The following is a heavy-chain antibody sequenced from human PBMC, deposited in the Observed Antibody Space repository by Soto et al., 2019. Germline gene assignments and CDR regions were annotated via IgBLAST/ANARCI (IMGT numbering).Heavy chain of an antibody. CDR3: ARGGYSSSWRFDY. Sequence: QVQLVQSGAEVKKPGSSVRVSCKASGGTVSSFAISWVRQAPGQGLEWMGGIVPILGTAYYAQNFQGRVTITGDKSRNTAFMELPGLRSEDTAVYYCARGGYSSSWRFDYWGQGPLVTVSS. V-gene: IGHV1-69*06. D-gene: IGHD6-13*01. J-gene: IGHJ4*02. CDR2: IVPILGTA. CDR1: GGTVSSFA.